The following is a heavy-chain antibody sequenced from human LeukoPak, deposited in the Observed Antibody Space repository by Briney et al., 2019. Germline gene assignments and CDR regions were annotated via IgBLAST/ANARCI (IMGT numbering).Heavy chain of an antibody. V-gene: IGHV5-51*01. CDR2: IHPGGSKI. CDR1: GYSFTSYW. J-gene: IGHJ6*02. CDR3: ARPGVAVAVDYYYYGMDV. D-gene: IGHD6-19*01. Sequence: PGESLKISCKGSGYSFTSYWIGWVRQTPGKGLEWMGVIHPGGSKITYSPSFQGQVTISADKSISTAYLQWSSLKASDTAMYYCARPGVAVAVDYYYYGMDVWGQGTTVTVSS.